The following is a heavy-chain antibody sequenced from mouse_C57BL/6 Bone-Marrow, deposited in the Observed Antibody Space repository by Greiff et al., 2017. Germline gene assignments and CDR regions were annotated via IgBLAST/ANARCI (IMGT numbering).Heavy chain of an antibody. CDR1: GYTFTSYW. CDR2: IDPSDSYA. Sequence: QVQLQQPGAELVKPGASVKLSCKASGYTFTSYWMQWVKQRPGQGLEWIGEIDPSDSYANYNQKFKGKATLTVDTSSNTAYMQLSSLTSEDSAVYYCARSNYDYWGQGTTLTVSS. D-gene: IGHD2-5*01. J-gene: IGHJ2*01. CDR3: ARSNYDY. V-gene: IGHV1-50*01.